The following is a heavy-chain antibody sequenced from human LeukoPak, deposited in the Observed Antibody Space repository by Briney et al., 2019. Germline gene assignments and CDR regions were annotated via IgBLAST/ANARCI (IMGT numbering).Heavy chain of an antibody. CDR2: ISYDGSNK. Sequence: GGSLRLSCAASGFTFSSYAMHWVRQAPGKGLEWVAVISYDGSNKYYADSVKGRFTISRDNSKNTLYLQMNSLRAEDTAVYYCARVGEGQWLVLYYYYYGMDVWGQGTTVAVSS. CDR1: GFTFSSYA. CDR3: ARVGEGQWLVLYYYYYGMDV. J-gene: IGHJ6*02. D-gene: IGHD6-19*01. V-gene: IGHV3-30-3*01.